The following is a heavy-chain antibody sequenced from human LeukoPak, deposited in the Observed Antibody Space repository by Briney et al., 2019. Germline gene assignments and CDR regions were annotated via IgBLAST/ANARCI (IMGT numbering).Heavy chain of an antibody. CDR1: GYTFTSYD. CDR2: MNPNSGNT. D-gene: IGHD2-15*01. CDR3: ATRVVGYCSGGSCLDDAFDI. V-gene: IGHV1-8*01. Sequence: GASVKVSCKASGYTFTSYDINWVRQATGQGLEWMGWMNPNSGNTGYAQKFQGRVTMIRNTSISTAYMELSSLRSEDTAVYYCATRVVGYCSGGSCLDDAFDIWGQGTMVTVSS. J-gene: IGHJ3*02.